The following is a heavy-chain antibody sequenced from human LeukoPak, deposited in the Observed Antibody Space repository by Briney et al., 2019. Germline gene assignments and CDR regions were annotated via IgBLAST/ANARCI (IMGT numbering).Heavy chain of an antibody. Sequence: XXYSGSTNYNPSLNSRVSISVDTSKNQFSLKLSSVTAADTAVYYCARDNYDYVWGSYSFDYWGQGTLVTVSS. V-gene: IGHV4-59*12. D-gene: IGHD3-16*01. CDR3: ARDNYDYVWGSYSFDY. J-gene: IGHJ4*02. CDR2: XXYSGST.